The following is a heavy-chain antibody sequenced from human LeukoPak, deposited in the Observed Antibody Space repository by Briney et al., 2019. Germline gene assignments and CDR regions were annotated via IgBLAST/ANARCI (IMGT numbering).Heavy chain of an antibody. D-gene: IGHD6-6*01. CDR1: GFTFSNYA. V-gene: IGHV3-23*01. CDR3: AKGDQAYSSSSFDY. Sequence: GGSLRLSCAAPGFTFSNYAMNWVRQAPGKGLEWVSAISGSFGNTYYADSVKGRFTISRDNSKNTLYLQMNILTAQDTAVYYCAKGDQAYSSSSFDYWGQGTLVTVSS. J-gene: IGHJ4*02. CDR2: ISGSFGNT.